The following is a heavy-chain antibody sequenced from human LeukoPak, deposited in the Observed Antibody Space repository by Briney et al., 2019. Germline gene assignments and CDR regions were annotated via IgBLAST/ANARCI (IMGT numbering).Heavy chain of an antibody. CDR1: GYTFTSYG. CDR2: ISAYNGNT. CDR3: TRDLGQWLLQGIFFDY. D-gene: IGHD5-12*01. J-gene: IGHJ4*02. V-gene: IGHV1-18*01. Sequence: ASVKVSCKASGYTFTSYGISWVRQAPGQGLEWMGWISAYNGNTNYAQRFQGRVTMTTDTSTSAAYMELRSLRSDDTAVYYCTRDLGQWLLQGIFFDYWGQGTLVTVSS.